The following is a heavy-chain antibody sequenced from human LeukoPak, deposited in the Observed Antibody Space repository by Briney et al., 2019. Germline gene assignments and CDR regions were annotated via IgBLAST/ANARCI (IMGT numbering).Heavy chain of an antibody. V-gene: IGHV4-34*01. Sequence: SEPLSLPCAVYGGSFSDYYWSWIRPPPGKGLEWIGEINHSGSTNYNPSLKSRVSISVDTSKNQFSLKLSSVTAADTAVYYCASCTDPSGFDYWGQGILVTVSS. CDR3: ASCTDPSGFDY. CDR1: GGSFSDYY. CDR2: INHSGST. D-gene: IGHD2-8*01. J-gene: IGHJ4*02.